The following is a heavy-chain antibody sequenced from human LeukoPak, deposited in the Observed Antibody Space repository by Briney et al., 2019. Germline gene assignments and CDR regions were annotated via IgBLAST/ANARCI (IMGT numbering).Heavy chain of an antibody. CDR1: GFTFSSYW. Sequence: GGPLRLSCAASGFTFSSYWMSWVRQAPGKGLEWVANMKQDGSENYYVDSVKGRFTISRDNAKNSLFLQMNSLRAVDTAVYYCARDEYLDSSVYYPPFDYWGQGTLVTVSS. J-gene: IGHJ4*02. V-gene: IGHV3-7*01. CDR3: ARDEYLDSSVYYPPFDY. CDR2: MKQDGSEN. D-gene: IGHD3-22*01.